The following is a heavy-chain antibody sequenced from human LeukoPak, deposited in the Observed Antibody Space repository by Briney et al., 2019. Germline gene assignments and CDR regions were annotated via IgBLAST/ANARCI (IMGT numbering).Heavy chain of an antibody. CDR1: GFTFRNYG. J-gene: IGHJ4*02. Sequence: GRSLRLSCAASGFTFRNYGMHWVRQAPGKGLEWVAVIWYDGSNKYYTDSVKGRFTISRDNSENTLYLQMNSLRVEDTAVYYCAKEGSSGWYGDYWGQGTLVTVSS. CDR2: IWYDGSNK. D-gene: IGHD6-19*01. CDR3: AKEGSSGWYGDY. V-gene: IGHV3-33*06.